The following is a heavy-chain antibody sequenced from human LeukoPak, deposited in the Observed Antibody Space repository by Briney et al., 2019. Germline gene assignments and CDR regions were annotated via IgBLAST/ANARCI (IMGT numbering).Heavy chain of an antibody. CDR1: GFTFSSYW. D-gene: IGHD3-22*01. Sequence: GGSLRLSCPASGFTFSSYWMHWVRQAPGKGLVWVSRINSDGSSTSYADSVKGRFTISRDNAKNTLYLQMNSLRAEDTAVYYCARDYYDSSGYYVDAFDIWGQGTMVTVSS. CDR2: INSDGSST. CDR3: ARDYYDSSGYYVDAFDI. V-gene: IGHV3-74*01. J-gene: IGHJ3*02.